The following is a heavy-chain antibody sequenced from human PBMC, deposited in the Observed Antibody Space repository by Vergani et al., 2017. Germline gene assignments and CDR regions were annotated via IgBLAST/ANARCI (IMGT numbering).Heavy chain of an antibody. CDR2: INHSGST. V-gene: IGHV4-34*01. D-gene: IGHD4-11*01. CDR1: GGSFSGYY. Sequence: QVQLEESGPGLVKPSETLSLTCAVYGGSFSGYYWSWIRQPPGKGLEWIGEINHSGSTNYNPSLKSRVTISVYTSKNQFSLNLSSVTAADTAVYYCARGRMTTVTTGWFDPGGQGTLVTVSS. J-gene: IGHJ5*02. CDR3: ARGRMTTVTTGWFDP.